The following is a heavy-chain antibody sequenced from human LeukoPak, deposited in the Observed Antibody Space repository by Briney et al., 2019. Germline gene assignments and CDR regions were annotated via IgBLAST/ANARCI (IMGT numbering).Heavy chain of an antibody. D-gene: IGHD1-26*01. CDR3: ARDRVGATDYFDY. J-gene: IGHJ4*02. CDR2: ISYDGSNK. CDR1: GFTVSSNY. V-gene: IGHV3-30-3*01. Sequence: GGSLRLSCAASGFTVSSNYMSWVRQAPGKGLEWVAVISYDGSNKYYADSVKGRFTISRDNSKNTLYLQMNSLRAEDTAVYYCARDRVGATDYFDYWGQGTLVTVSS.